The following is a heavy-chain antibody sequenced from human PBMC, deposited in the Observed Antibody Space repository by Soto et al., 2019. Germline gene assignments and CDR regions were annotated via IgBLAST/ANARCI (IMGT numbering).Heavy chain of an antibody. CDR1: GGSISSYY. D-gene: IGHD3-3*01. Sequence: SETLSLTCTVSGGSISSYYWSWIRQPPGKGLEWIGYIYYSGSTNYNPSLKSRVTISVDTSKNQFSLKLSSVTAADTAVYYCARDGSYDFWSGYTPYYYYGMDVWGQGTTVTVSS. V-gene: IGHV4-59*12. CDR2: IYYSGST. CDR3: ARDGSYDFWSGYTPYYYYGMDV. J-gene: IGHJ6*02.